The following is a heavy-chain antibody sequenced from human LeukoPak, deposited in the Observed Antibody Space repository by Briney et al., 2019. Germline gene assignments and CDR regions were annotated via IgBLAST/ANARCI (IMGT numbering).Heavy chain of an antibody. CDR2: ISSSGSTI. D-gene: IGHD3-10*01. V-gene: IGHV3-11*01. J-gene: IGHJ6*03. CDR1: GFTFSDYY. Sequence: GGSLRLSRAASGFTFSDYYMSWIRQALGKGLEWVSYISSSGSTIYYADSVKGRFTISRDNAKNSLYLQMNSLRAEDTAVYYCARDSIGPPGEYYYYMDVWGKGTTVTVSS. CDR3: ARDSIGPPGEYYYYMDV.